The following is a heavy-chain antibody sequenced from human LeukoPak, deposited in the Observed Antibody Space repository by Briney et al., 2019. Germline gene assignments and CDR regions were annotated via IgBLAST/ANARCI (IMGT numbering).Heavy chain of an antibody. D-gene: IGHD3-3*01. V-gene: IGHV3-21*01. CDR1: GFTFSSYS. CDR2: ISSSSSYI. J-gene: IGHJ4*02. CDR3: ASTVRFLEWFPETYYFDY. Sequence: GGSLRLSCAASGFTFSSYSMNWVRQAPGKGLEWVSSISSSSSYIYYADSVKGRFTISRDSAKNSLYPQMNSLRAEDTAVYYCASTVRFLEWFPETYYFDYWGQGTLVTVSS.